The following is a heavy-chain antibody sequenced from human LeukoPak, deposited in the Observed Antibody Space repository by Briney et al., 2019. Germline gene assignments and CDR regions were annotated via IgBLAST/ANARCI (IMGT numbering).Heavy chain of an antibody. CDR1: GGSISSGGYY. CDR3: ARVDTAMAQPLYFDY. Sequence: SETLSLTCTVSGGSISSGGYYWSWIRQHPGKGLEWIGYIYYSGSTYYNPSLKSRVTISVDTSKNQFSLKLSSVTAADTAVYYCARVDTAMAQPLYFDYWGQGTLVTVSS. CDR2: IYYSGST. V-gene: IGHV4-31*03. D-gene: IGHD5-18*01. J-gene: IGHJ4*02.